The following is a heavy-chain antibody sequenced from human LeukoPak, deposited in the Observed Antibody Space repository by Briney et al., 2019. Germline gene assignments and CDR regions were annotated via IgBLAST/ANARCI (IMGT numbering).Heavy chain of an antibody. J-gene: IGHJ4*02. V-gene: IGHV1-46*01. Sequence: ASVKVSCKASGYTFTSYYMHWVRQAPGPGLEWMGMINPSGGSTTYSQKFQGRITMARGTSTSTVYMELSSLRSEDTAVYYCARGPGTNIDYWGQGTLVTVSS. CDR1: GYTFTSYY. CDR2: INPSGGST. D-gene: IGHD3-10*01. CDR3: ARGPGTNIDY.